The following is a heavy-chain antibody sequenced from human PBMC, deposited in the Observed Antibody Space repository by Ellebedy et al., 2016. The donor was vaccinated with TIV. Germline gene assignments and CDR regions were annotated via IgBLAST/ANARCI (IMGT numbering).Heavy chain of an antibody. Sequence: GESLKISXAASGFTFSDHYMDWVRQAQGKGLEWVGRSKNKVNSYSAHYAASVKDRFTISRDDSKDFLYLQMNSLKTEDTAVYYCARDKYGSYDYWGQGTLVTVSS. D-gene: IGHD1-26*01. CDR1: GFTFSDHY. V-gene: IGHV3-72*01. CDR3: ARDKYGSYDY. CDR2: SKNKVNSYSA. J-gene: IGHJ4*02.